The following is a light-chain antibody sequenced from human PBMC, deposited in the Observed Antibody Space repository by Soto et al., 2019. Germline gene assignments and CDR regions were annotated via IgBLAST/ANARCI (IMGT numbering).Light chain of an antibody. CDR1: QSINSW. J-gene: IGKJ1*01. CDR2: KAS. V-gene: IGKV1-5*03. CDR3: QQYNSYSEA. Sequence: DIQMTQSPSTLSGSVGDRVTITCRASQSINSWLDWYQQKPGKAPKLLIYKASTLKSGVPSRFSGSGSGTEFTLTITSLQPDDFATYYCQQYNSYSEAFGQGTKVEI.